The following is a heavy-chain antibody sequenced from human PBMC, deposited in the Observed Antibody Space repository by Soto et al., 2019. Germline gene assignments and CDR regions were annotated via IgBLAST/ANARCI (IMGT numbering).Heavy chain of an antibody. CDR3: ARVAYSYGDFDY. D-gene: IGHD5-18*01. CDR2: INPSGGST. J-gene: IGHJ4*02. V-gene: IGHV1-46*01. CDR1: GYTFTSYY. Sequence: ASVKVSCKASGYTFTSYYMHWVRRAPGQGLEWMGIINPSGGSTSYAQKFQGRVTMTRDTSTSTVYMELSSLRSEDTAVYYCARVAYSYGDFDYWGQGTLVTVSS.